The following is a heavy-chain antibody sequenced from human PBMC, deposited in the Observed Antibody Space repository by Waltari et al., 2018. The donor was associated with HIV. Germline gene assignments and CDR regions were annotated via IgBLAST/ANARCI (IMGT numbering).Heavy chain of an antibody. CDR3: ARRGVLTYYYTMDV. D-gene: IGHD3-10*01. J-gene: IGHJ6*02. CDR1: GFTFSNHG. Sequence: QVQLVESGGGVVQPGRSLILSCAASGFTFSNHGMHWLRQAPGKGLECVAVLSYDGSDKYYADSVSGRFTISRDNSKNTLYLQMNNLRAEDTAVYFCARRGVLTYYYTMDVWGQGTTVTVSS. CDR2: LSYDGSDK. V-gene: IGHV3-33*05.